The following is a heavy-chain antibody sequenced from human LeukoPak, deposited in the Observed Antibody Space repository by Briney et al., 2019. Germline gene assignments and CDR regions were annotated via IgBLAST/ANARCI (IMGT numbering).Heavy chain of an antibody. CDR3: AREEMATMRFDY. Sequence: HPGGSLRLSCAASGFTFSSYGMHWVRQAPGKGLEWVAVIWYDGSNKYYADSVKGRFTISRDNSKNTLYLQMNSLRAEDTAVYYCAREEMATMRFDYWGQGTLVTVSS. J-gene: IGHJ4*02. D-gene: IGHD5-24*01. V-gene: IGHV3-33*01. CDR1: GFTFSSYG. CDR2: IWYDGSNK.